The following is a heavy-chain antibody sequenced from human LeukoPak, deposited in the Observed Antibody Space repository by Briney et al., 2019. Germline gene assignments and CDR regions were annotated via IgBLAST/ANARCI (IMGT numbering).Heavy chain of an antibody. V-gene: IGHV4-34*01. CDR3: ARGLGRFGELLGCYFDY. CDR2: INHSGST. J-gene: IGHJ4*02. D-gene: IGHD3-10*01. CDR1: GGSFSGYY. Sequence: PSETLSLTCAVYGGSFSGYYWSWIRQPPGKGLEWIGEINHSGSTNYNPSLKSRVTISVDTSKNQFSLKLSSVTAADTAVYYCARGLGRFGELLGCYFDYWGQGTLVTVSS.